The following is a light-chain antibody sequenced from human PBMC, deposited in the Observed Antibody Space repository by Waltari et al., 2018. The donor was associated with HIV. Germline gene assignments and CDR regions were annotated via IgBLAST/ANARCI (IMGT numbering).Light chain of an antibody. CDR3: QQRSNSPRT. J-gene: IGKJ1*01. Sequence: DIVLTQSPATLSLSPGERATLSCRASQSVSSYLAWYQQKPGQAPTLLIYDASNRATGIPARFGGSGSGTDFTRTISSIESEDFAVYYCQQRSNSPRTFGQGTKVEFK. CDR2: DAS. CDR1: QSVSSY. V-gene: IGKV3-11*01.